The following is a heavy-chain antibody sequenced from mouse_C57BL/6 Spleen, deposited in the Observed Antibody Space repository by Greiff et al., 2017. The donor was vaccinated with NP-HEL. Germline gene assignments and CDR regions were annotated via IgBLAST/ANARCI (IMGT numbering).Heavy chain of an antibody. CDR3: ARDLGVTSPYYAMDY. V-gene: IGHV5-16*01. Sequence: EVKLVESEGGLVQPGSSMKLSCTASGFTFSDYYMAWVRQVPEKGLEWVANINYDGSSTYYLDSLKSRFIISRDNAKNILYLQMSSLKSEDTATYYCARDLGVTSPYYAMDYWGQGTSVTVSS. D-gene: IGHD2-5*01. CDR1: GFTFSDYY. J-gene: IGHJ4*01. CDR2: INYDGSST.